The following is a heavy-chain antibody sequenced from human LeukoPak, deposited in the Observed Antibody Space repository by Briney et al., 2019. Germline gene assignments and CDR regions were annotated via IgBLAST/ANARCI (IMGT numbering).Heavy chain of an antibody. CDR3: ATDRHIIAVAEYAFDI. Sequence: ASVKVSCKVSGYTLTELSMHWVRQAPGKGLEWMGGFDPEDGETIYAQKFQGRVTMTEDTSTDTAYMELSSLRSEDTAVYYCATDRHIIAVAEYAFDIWGQGTMVTVSS. CDR1: GYTLTELS. V-gene: IGHV1-24*01. CDR2: FDPEDGET. J-gene: IGHJ3*02. D-gene: IGHD6-19*01.